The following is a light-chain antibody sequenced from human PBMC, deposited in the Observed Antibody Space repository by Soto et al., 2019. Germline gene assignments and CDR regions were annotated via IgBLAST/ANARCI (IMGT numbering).Light chain of an antibody. CDR1: QSVSSSY. CDR3: QQHET. J-gene: IGKJ4*01. CDR2: GAS. V-gene: IGKV3-20*01. Sequence: EIVLTQSPGTLSLSPGERATLSCRASQSVSSSYLAWYQQKPGQAPRLLIYGASSRATGIPDRFSGSGSGTDFTLTISILEPEDFAVYYCQQHETFGGGTKVDIK.